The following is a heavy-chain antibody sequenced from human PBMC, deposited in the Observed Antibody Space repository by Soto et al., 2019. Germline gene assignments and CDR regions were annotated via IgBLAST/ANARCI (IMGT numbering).Heavy chain of an antibody. Sequence: QVQLQESGPGLVKPPGTLSLTCAVFGGSISSTNWWTWVRQPPGKGLEWIGEIYHSGSTNYNPSLKSEVTISVDKSKNQFSLKLSFVTAADTAGYYCARRTYDGLDVWGQGTTVTVSS. D-gene: IGHD3-3*01. CDR3: ARRTYDGLDV. CDR2: IYHSGST. CDR1: GGSISSTNW. V-gene: IGHV4-4*03. J-gene: IGHJ6*02.